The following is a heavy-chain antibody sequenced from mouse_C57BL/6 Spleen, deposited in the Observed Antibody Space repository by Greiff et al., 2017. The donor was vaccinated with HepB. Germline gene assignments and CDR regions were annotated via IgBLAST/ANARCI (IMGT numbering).Heavy chain of an antibody. CDR1: GFTFSDYG. CDR3: ATYYYGSSYRGVYAMDY. CDR2: ISSGSSTI. J-gene: IGHJ4*01. D-gene: IGHD1-1*01. Sequence: EVHLVESGGGLVKPGGSLKLSCAASGFTFSDYGMHWVRQAPEKGLEWVAYISSGSSTIYYADTVKGRFTISRDNAKNTLFLQMTSLRSEDTAMYYCATYYYGSSYRGVYAMDYWGQGTSVTVSS. V-gene: IGHV5-17*01.